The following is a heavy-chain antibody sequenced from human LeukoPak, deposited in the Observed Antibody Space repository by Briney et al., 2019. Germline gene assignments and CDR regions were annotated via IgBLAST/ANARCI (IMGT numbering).Heavy chain of an antibody. V-gene: IGHV3-7*04. D-gene: IGHD5-24*01. CDR2: IKQDGSKK. CDR1: GFTFGHYT. J-gene: IGHJ4*02. Sequence: GGSLRLSCAASGFTFGHYTMNWVRQAPGKGLEWVANIKQDGSKKSYVDSVKGRFTISRDNAKNSLYLQMNSLRAEDTAIYYCTRVGYIDEGIDYWGQGTLVTVSS. CDR3: TRVGYIDEGIDY.